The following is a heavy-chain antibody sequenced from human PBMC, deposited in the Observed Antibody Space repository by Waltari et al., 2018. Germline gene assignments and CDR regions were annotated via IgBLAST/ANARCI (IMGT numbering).Heavy chain of an antibody. J-gene: IGHJ6*02. D-gene: IGHD3-22*01. CDR1: GVPFRGFF. CDR2: MSSTREII. V-gene: IGHV3-11*01. Sequence: QVQLVESGGRFVKPGGSLRLSCAASGVPFRGFFMSWIRQVPGRGLEWVAYMSSTREIIYYADSVRGRFTISRDNARKSLYLDMNSLRAEDTAVYYCARAGFDHQSSGYGMDVWGQGTTVTVSS. CDR3: ARAGFDHQSSGYGMDV.